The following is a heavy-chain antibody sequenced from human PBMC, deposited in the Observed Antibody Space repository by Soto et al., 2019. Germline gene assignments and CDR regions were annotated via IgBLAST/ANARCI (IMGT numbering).Heavy chain of an antibody. CDR2: ISYDGSNK. J-gene: IGHJ3*02. Sequence: VQLVESGGGLVQPGGSLRLSCAASGFTFSSYGMHWVRQAPGKGLEWVAVISYDGSNKYYADSVKGRFTISRDNSKNTLYLQMNSLRAEDTAVYYCAKSSSSGGRDAFDIWGQGTMVTVSS. D-gene: IGHD6-19*01. V-gene: IGHV3-30*18. CDR3: AKSSSSGGRDAFDI. CDR1: GFTFSSYG.